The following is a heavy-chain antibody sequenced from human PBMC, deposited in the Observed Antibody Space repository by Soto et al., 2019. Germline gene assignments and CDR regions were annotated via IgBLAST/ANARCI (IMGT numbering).Heavy chain of an antibody. CDR3: ATLRTSGYHTHYYFGMDV. J-gene: IGHJ6*02. V-gene: IGHV1-18*01. CDR1: VNTFRNHG. D-gene: IGHD3-22*01. CDR2: ISPYNDNT. Sequence: QVHLEQSGPEVKKPGASVTVTCKASVNTFRNHGISWVRQAPGQGLEWMGWISPYNDNTNYAQRFQGRVSMTTDTATNTAYMELRSLRFDDTAVYYCATLRTSGYHTHYYFGMDVWGQGTTVTVSS.